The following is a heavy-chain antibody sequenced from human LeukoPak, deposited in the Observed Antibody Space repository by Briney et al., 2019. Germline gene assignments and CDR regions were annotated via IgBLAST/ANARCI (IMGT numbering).Heavy chain of an antibody. Sequence: GGSLRLSCAASGFTFSSYWMNWVRQAPGKGLVWVSRIASDGSSTTYADSVKGRFSISRDNAKNTLYLQMNSLRAEDTAVYYCVRDLGGRSGHWGQGTLVTVSS. CDR1: GFTFSSYW. V-gene: IGHV3-74*01. J-gene: IGHJ4*02. D-gene: IGHD1-26*01. CDR2: IASDGSST. CDR3: VRDLGGRSGH.